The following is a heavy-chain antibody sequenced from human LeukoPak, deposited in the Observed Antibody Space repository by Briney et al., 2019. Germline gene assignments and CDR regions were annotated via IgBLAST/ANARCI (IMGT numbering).Heavy chain of an antibody. CDR3: AKDSSGSYYGPGRFFDY. V-gene: IGHV3-9*03. J-gene: IGHJ4*02. CDR2: ISWNSGSI. D-gene: IGHD1-26*01. Sequence: GRSLRLSCAASGFTFDDYAMHSVPQAPGKGLEWDSGISWNSGSIGYADSVKGRFTISIDNAKNSLYLQINSLGVEHLVLSYCAKDSSGSYYGPGRFFDYWSQGTLVTVSS. CDR1: GFTFDDYA.